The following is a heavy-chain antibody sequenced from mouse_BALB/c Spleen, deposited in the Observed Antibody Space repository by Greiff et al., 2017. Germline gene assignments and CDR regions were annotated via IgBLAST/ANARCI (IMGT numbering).Heavy chain of an antibody. V-gene: IGHV1-80*01. J-gene: IGHJ4*01. Sequence: VQLQQSGAELVRPGSSVKISCKASGYAFSSYWMNWVKQRPGQGLEWIGQIYPGDGDTNYNGKFKGKATLTADKSSSTAYMQLSSLTSEDSAVYFCARLRAMDYWGQGTSVTVSS. CDR2: IYPGDGDT. CDR1: GYAFSSYW. CDR3: ARLRAMDY.